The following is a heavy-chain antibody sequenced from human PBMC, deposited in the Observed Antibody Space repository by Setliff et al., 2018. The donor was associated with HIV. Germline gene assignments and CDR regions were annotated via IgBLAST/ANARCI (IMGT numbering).Heavy chain of an antibody. J-gene: IGHJ4*02. CDR3: ASEKVAWTVSDSFFEF. Sequence: PSETLSLTCSVSGVSMTNNYWTWIRQSPGKGLEWIGYVHYSGNTRYNPSLKSRVTISVDTSKNNFSLKLSSVTAADTAVYYCASEKVAWTVSDSFFEFWGQGVPVTVVS. V-gene: IGHV4-59*01. D-gene: IGHD2-15*01. CDR1: GVSMTNNY. CDR2: VHYSGNT.